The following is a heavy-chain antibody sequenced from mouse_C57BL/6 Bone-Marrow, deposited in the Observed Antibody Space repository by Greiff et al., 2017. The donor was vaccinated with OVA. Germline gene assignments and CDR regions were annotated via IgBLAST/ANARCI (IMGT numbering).Heavy chain of an antibody. CDR1: GFTFSDYG. V-gene: IGHV5-15*01. Sequence: EVQLVESGGGLVQPGGSLKLSCAASGFTFSDYGMAWVRQAPRKGPEWVAFISNLAYSIYYADTVTGRFTISRENAKNTLYLEMSSLRSEDTAMYYCARHEGFAYWGQGTLVTVSA. CDR2: ISNLAYSI. J-gene: IGHJ3*01. CDR3: ARHEGFAY.